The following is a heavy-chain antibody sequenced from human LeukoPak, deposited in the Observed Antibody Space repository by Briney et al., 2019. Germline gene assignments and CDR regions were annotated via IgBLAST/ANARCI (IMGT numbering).Heavy chain of an antibody. CDR2: IYYSGST. J-gene: IGHJ4*02. CDR3: ATLPLLMYGDNYFDY. V-gene: IGHV4-39*01. Sequence: SETLSLPCTVSGGSISCSSYYWGWIRQPPGKGLEWIGSIYYSGSTYYNPSLKSRVTISVDTSKNQFSLKLSSVTAADTAVYYCATLPLLMYGDNYFDYWGQGTLVTVSS. CDR1: GGSISCSSYY. D-gene: IGHD5-12*01.